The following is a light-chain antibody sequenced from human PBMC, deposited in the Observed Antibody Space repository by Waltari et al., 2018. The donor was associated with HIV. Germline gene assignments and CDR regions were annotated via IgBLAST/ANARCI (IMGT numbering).Light chain of an antibody. CDR3: QQYTSYCT. V-gene: IGKV1-5*03. CDR1: QSISTW. J-gene: IGKJ2*01. Sequence: DIQMTQSPSTLSASVGDRVTISCRAIQSISTWLAWYQQKPGKAPNLLIYKASSLESGVPSRFSGSGAGTEFTLTISNLQPDDSATYYCQQYTSYCTFGQGTKLEIK. CDR2: KAS.